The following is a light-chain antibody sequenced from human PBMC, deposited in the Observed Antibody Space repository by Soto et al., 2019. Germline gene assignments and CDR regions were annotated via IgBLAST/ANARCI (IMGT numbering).Light chain of an antibody. CDR1: QSVSSY. Sequence: EIVLTQSTATLSLSPGERATLSCRASQSVSSYLAWYQQKPGQAPRLLIYDASNRATGIPARFSGSGSGTDFTLTISSLEPEDFAVYYCQQRSNWPSTFGQGGKVDIK. CDR2: DAS. CDR3: QQRSNWPST. J-gene: IGKJ1*01. V-gene: IGKV3-11*01.